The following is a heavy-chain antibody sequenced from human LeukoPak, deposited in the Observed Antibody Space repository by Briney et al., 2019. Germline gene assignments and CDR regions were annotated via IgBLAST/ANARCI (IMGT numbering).Heavy chain of an antibody. J-gene: IGHJ4*02. CDR2: IYYTGST. D-gene: IGHD3-22*01. V-gene: IGHV4-59*01. Sequence: SETLSLTCTVSGGSISRDYWSWIRQPPGKGLEWIGYIYYTGSTNYNPSIKSRVTISVDTSKNRFSLKLSSVTAADMAVYYCARRVHYYDTSGYSYYSDYWGQGTLVTVSS. CDR1: GGSISRDY. CDR3: ARRVHYYDTSGYSYYSDY.